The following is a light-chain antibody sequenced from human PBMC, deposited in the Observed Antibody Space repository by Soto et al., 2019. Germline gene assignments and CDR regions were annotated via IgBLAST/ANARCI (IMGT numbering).Light chain of an antibody. V-gene: IGLV2-14*01. CDR2: EVS. Sequence: QSVLTQPASVSGSPGQSITISCTGTSSDVGGYNYVSWYQQHAGKAPKLMIYEVSNRPSGVSNRFSGSKSGNTASLTISGLQPGDEADYYCSSYTTSSSYVFGTGTKVTAL. CDR3: SSYTTSSSYV. CDR1: SSDVGGYNY. J-gene: IGLJ1*01.